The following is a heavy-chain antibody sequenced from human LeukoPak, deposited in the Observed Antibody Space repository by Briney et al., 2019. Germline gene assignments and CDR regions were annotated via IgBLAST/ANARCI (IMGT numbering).Heavy chain of an antibody. CDR1: GLTLSDYW. CDR2: INQDGSAK. V-gene: IGHV3-7*01. CDR3: ATSHHTSSGQNFDY. Sequence: GGSLRLSCEASGLTLSDYWMSWVRQAPGKGLERVANINQDGSAKYYVDSVKGRFTISRDNADSSLYLQMNALRADDTAMYYCATSHHTSSGQNFDYWGQGTLVSVSS. J-gene: IGHJ4*02. D-gene: IGHD6-25*01.